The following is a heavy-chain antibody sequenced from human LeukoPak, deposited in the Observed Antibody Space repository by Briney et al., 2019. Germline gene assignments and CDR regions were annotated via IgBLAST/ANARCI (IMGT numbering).Heavy chain of an antibody. D-gene: IGHD1-26*01. CDR3: VKSRRVGANQRGLFDY. V-gene: IGHV3-23*01. Sequence: PGGSLRLSCAASGFTFSSSAMSWVRQAPGKGLEWVSAISNNGGYTFYPDSVEGRFTISRDNSKNTVYLQMNSLRADDTAVYYCVKSRRVGANQRGLFDYWGQGTLVTVSP. CDR1: GFTFSSSA. CDR2: ISNNGGYT. J-gene: IGHJ4*02.